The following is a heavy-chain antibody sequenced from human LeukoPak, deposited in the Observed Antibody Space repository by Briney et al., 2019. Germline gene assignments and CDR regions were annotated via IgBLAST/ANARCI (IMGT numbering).Heavy chain of an antibody. CDR1: GFTFDDYA. J-gene: IGHJ3*02. CDR2: ISWNSGSI. V-gene: IGHV3-9*01. CDR3: AKAPGPGLRNAFDI. Sequence: GGSLRPSCAASGFTFDDYAMHWVRHAPGKGLEWVPGISWNSGSIGYADSVKGRFTISRDNAKNSLYLQMNSLRAEDTALYYCAKAPGPGLRNAFDIWGQGTMVTVSS. D-gene: IGHD1-14*01.